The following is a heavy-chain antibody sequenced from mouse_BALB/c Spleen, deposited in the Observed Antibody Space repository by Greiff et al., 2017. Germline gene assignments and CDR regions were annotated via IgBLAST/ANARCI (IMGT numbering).Heavy chain of an antibody. CDR3: ARAGDMELYYGYYRAWFAY. D-gene: IGHD2-3*01. CDR1: GFTFSDYY. J-gene: IGHJ3*01. CDR2: ISDGGSYT. V-gene: IGHV5-4*02. Sequence: EVKVVESGGGLVKPGGSLKLSCAASGFTFSDYYMYWVRQTPEKRLEWVATISDGGSYTYYPDSVKGRFTISRDNAKNNLYLQLSSLKSEDTAMYYCARAGDMELYYGYYRAWFAYWGQGTLVTVSA.